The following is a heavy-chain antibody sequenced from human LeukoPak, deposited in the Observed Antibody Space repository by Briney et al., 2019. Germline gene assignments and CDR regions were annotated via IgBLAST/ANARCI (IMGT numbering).Heavy chain of an antibody. D-gene: IGHD3-22*01. J-gene: IGHJ5*02. V-gene: IGHV3-30*02. Sequence: GGSLRLSCAASGFTFSSYGMHWVRQAPGKGLEWVACIRYDGSNKYYPDSVKGRFTISRDNSKNTLYLQMNSLRAEDTAVYYCAKDGLYYYYDGSGGWFDPWGQGTLVTVSS. CDR3: AKDGLYYYYDGSGGWFDP. CDR2: IRYDGSNK. CDR1: GFTFSSYG.